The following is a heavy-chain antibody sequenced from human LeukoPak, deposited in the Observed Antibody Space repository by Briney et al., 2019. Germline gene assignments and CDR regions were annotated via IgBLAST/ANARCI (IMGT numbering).Heavy chain of an antibody. CDR1: GFTFSSYN. Sequence: PGGSLRLSCAASGFTFSSYNMNWVRQAPGKGLEWVSYISLSTTSIYYADSVKGRFTISRDNAKNSLYLQMNSLRAEDTAVYYCARFLRRGTFDYWGQGTLVTVSS. CDR2: ISLSTTSI. V-gene: IGHV3-21*05. J-gene: IGHJ4*02. D-gene: IGHD3-3*01. CDR3: ARFLRRGTFDY.